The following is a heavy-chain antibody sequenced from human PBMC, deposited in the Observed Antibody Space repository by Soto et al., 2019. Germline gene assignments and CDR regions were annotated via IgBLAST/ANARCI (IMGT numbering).Heavy chain of an antibody. CDR1: GGSISSGGYY. D-gene: IGHD5-18*01. J-gene: IGHJ4*02. V-gene: IGHV4-31*03. Sequence: PSETLSLTCTVSGGSISSGGYYWSWIRQHPGKGLEWIGYIYYSGSTYYNPSPKSRVTISVDTSKNQFSLKLSSVTAADTAVYYCARVDLAMVPFDYWGQGTLVTVSS. CDR2: IYYSGST. CDR3: ARVDLAMVPFDY.